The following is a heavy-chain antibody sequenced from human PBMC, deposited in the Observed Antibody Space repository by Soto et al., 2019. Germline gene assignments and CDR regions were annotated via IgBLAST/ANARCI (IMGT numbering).Heavy chain of an antibody. CDR2: INHSGST. CDR3: ARARGGLWFGDSGYYYGMDV. Sequence: PSETLSLTCAVYGGSFSGYYWSWIRQPPGKGLEWIGEINHSGSTNYNPSLKSRVTISVGTPKNQFSLKLSSVTAADTAVYYCARARGGLWFGDSGYYYGMDVWGQGTTVTVSS. V-gene: IGHV4-34*01. D-gene: IGHD3-10*01. J-gene: IGHJ6*02. CDR1: GGSFSGYY.